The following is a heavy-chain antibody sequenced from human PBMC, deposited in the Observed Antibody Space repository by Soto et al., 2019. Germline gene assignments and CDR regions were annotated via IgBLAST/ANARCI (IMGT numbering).Heavy chain of an antibody. J-gene: IGHJ5*02. CDR1: GFAFDDYV. CDR3: AKGGSAALIAPSGRDNWFDP. V-gene: IGHV3-9*01. Sequence: QTGGSLRLSCAASGFAFDDYVMHWVRQPPGRGLEWVSGITWNGGTIRYVDSVKGRFTISRDNAENSLYLQMNSLRPEDTAVYYCAKGGSAALIAPSGRDNWFDPWGQGTQVTVSS. D-gene: IGHD6-13*01. CDR2: ITWNGGTI.